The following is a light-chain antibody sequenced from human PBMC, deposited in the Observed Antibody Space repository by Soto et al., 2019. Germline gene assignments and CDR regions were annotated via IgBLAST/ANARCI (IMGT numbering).Light chain of an antibody. Sequence: DIQMTQSPSSLSASVGDSVTITCRASQSINIYLSWYQQKPGKAPKLLINVASTLQGGVPSRFSGSGSGTDFTLAIISLQPEDSATYYCQQSFSTPQTFGGGTRVEIK. J-gene: IGKJ4*01. CDR2: VAS. V-gene: IGKV1-39*01. CDR3: QQSFSTPQT. CDR1: QSINIY.